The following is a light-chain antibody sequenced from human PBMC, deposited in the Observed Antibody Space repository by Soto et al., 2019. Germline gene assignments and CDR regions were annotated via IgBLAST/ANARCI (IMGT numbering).Light chain of an antibody. CDR2: LGS. CDR1: QSLLHSNGYNY. V-gene: IGKV2-28*01. CDR3: MQALQSPPA. Sequence: DIVMTQSPLSLPVTPGEPASISCRSSQSLLHSNGYNYLDWYLQKPEQSPQLLIYLGSNRASWVPDRFSGSGSGTDFTLKISRVEAEDVGVYYCMQALQSPPAFGQGTKLEIK. J-gene: IGKJ2*01.